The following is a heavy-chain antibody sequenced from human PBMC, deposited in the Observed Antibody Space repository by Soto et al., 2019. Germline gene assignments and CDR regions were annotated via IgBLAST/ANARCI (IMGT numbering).Heavy chain of an antibody. CDR1: GFSFSSYA. V-gene: IGHV3-23*01. CDR2: ISGSGGST. CDR3: AKDPRSLAAAGPSDY. Sequence: GGSLRLSCAASGFSFSSYAMSWVRQAPGKGLEWVSAISGSGGSTYYADSVKGRFTISRDNSKNTLYLQMNSLRAEDTAVYYCAKDPRSLAAAGPSDYWGQGTLVTVSS. J-gene: IGHJ4*02. D-gene: IGHD6-13*01.